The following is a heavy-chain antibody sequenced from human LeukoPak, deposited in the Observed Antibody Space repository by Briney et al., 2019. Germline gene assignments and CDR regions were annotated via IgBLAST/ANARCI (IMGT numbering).Heavy chain of an antibody. CDR3: AKGALYNWNDV. V-gene: IGHV3-23*01. CDR1: GFSFSRYA. D-gene: IGHD1-20*01. Sequence: PGGSLRLSCAASGFSFSRYAMTWVRQAPGKRLEWVSVISGGGDRVDYAESVKGRFTISRDNSKNTLYLQMNSLRAEDTAVYYCAKGALYNWNDVWGQGTLVTVSS. J-gene: IGHJ4*02. CDR2: ISGGGDRV.